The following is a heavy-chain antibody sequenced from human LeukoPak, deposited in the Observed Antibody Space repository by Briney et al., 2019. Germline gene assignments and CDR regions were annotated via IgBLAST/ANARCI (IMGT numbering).Heavy chain of an antibody. CDR1: GYTFTSYG. V-gene: IGHV1-18*01. Sequence: ASVKVSCKASGYTFTSYGISWVRQVPGQGLEWMGWISTYNGETNYAEKVQGRVTLTTDTSTNTAYMEMRSLRSDDTAIYYCARGVADFGDFCFDYWGRGTQVTVSS. CDR2: ISTYNGET. CDR3: ARGVADFGDFCFDY. D-gene: IGHD4-17*01. J-gene: IGHJ4*02.